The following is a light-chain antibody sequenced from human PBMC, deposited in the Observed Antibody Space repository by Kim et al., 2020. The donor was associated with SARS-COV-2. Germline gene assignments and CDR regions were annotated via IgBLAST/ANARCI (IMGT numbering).Light chain of an antibody. CDR1: SGHNSYA. CDR3: QTWGTGILV. CDR2: LNSDGSH. Sequence: ASGKLTCTLSSGHNSYAIAWHQQQPEKGPRYLMKLNSDGSHTKGDGIPDRFSGSSSGAGRYLTISSLQSEDEADYYCQTWGTGILVFGGGTQLTVL. J-gene: IGLJ3*02. V-gene: IGLV4-69*01.